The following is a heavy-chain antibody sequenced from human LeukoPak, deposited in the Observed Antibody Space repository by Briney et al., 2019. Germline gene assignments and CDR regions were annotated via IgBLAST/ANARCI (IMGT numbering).Heavy chain of an antibody. V-gene: IGHV3-23*01. CDR2: ISGSGGST. D-gene: IGHD3-9*01. CDR3: AKDGLRYFMGYFDY. J-gene: IGHJ4*02. CDR1: GFTFSSYA. Sequence: PGGSLRLSCAASGFTFSSYAMSWVRQAPGKGLEWVSAISGSGGSTYYADSVKGRFTIPRDNSKNTLYLQMNSLRAEDTAVYYCAKDGLRYFMGYFDYWGQGTLVTVSS.